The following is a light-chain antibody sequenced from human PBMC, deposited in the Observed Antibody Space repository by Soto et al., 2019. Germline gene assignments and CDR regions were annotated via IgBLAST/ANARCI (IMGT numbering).Light chain of an antibody. CDR2: LNSDGSH. J-gene: IGLJ2*01. Sequence: QLVLTQSPSVSASLGASVKLTCTLSSGHSNYAIAWHQQQPEKGPRYLMKLNSDGSHTKGDGIPDRFTGSSSGTERYLTISRLQSEDEADYYCQTWGTGIRIFGGGTKLTVL. CDR3: QTWGTGIRI. CDR1: SGHSNYA. V-gene: IGLV4-69*01.